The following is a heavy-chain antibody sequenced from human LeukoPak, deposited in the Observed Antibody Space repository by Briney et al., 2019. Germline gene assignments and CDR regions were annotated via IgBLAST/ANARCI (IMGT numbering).Heavy chain of an antibody. CDR1: GYSISSGYY. J-gene: IGHJ4*02. CDR3: AREALEYFLFDY. Sequence: SETLSLTCTVSGYSISSGYYWGWIRQPPGKGLEWIGYIYYSGSTNYNPSLKSRVTISVDTSKNQFSLKLSSVTAADTAVYYCAREALEYFLFDYWGQGTLVTVSS. D-gene: IGHD6-6*01. CDR2: IYYSGST. V-gene: IGHV4-38-2*02.